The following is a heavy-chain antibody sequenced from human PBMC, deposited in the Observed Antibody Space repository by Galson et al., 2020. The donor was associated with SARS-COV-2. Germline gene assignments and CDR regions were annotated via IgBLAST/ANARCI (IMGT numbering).Heavy chain of an antibody. D-gene: IGHD6-13*01. Sequence: GGSLRLSCTASGLTFSDYYMTWTRQAPGKGLEWISYISPSSDYTNYADSVRGRFTISRDNTKTSLFLHMDSLRAEDTAVYYCAGSHKNFWYNFDNWGQGALVTVSS. CDR1: GLTFSDYY. CDR2: ISPSSDYT. J-gene: IGHJ4*02. CDR3: AGSHKNFWYNFDN. V-gene: IGHV3-11*03.